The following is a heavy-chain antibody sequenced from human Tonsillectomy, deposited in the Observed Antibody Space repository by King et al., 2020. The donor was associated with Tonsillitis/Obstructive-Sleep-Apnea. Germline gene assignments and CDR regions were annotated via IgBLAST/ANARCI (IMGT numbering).Heavy chain of an antibody. V-gene: IGHV5-51*01. CDR3: ARPMATAGSSNWHFDL. J-gene: IGHJ2*01. CDR1: GYSFTNYW. D-gene: IGHD6-13*01. Sequence: QLVQSGAEVKKPGESLRISCKGSGYSFTNYWIGWVRQMPGKGLEWMGIIYPGDSDIRYSPSFQGQVTISADKSISTTYLQWSSLAASDSAMYYCARPMATAGSSNWHFDLWGRGTLVTVSS. CDR2: IYPGDSDI.